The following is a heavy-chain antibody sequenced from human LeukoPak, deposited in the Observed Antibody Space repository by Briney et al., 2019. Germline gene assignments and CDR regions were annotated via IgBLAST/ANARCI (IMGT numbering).Heavy chain of an antibody. D-gene: IGHD2-15*01. CDR1: GSLFTSYW. Sequence: GGSLQISFEASGSLFTSYWIGLVRQLPGKGLEWMGINYPGDSDTRYSPSFQGQVTISADKSINTAYLQWNSLKASDTAMYYCARFVGACSGGSCYSDYWGQGTLVTVSS. CDR2: NYPGDSDT. V-gene: IGHV5-51*01. J-gene: IGHJ4*02. CDR3: ARFVGACSGGSCYSDY.